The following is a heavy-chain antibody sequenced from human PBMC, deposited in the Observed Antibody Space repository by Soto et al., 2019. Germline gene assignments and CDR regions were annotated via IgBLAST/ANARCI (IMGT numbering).Heavy chain of an antibody. V-gene: IGHV3-30-3*01. CDR2: ISYDGSNK. J-gene: IGHJ5*02. Sequence: QVQLVESGGGVVQPGRSLRLSCAASGFTFSSYAMHWVRQAPGKGLEWVAVISYDGSNKYYADSVKGRFTISRDNPKNPXQLQMNSLRAQDTAVYYCAGGGYCTSTSCYLNWCDPWGQGTLVSVSS. CDR1: GFTFSSYA. D-gene: IGHD2-2*01. CDR3: AGGGYCTSTSCYLNWCDP.